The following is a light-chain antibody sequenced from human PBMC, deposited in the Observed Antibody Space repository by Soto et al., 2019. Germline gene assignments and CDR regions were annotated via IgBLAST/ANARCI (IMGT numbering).Light chain of an antibody. CDR3: QQYNSYSYT. V-gene: IGKV1-5*01. CDR2: DAS. CDR1: QSISSW. Sequence: DIQMTQSPSTLSASVGDRVTITCRASQSISSWLAWYQQKPGKATKLLIYDASSLESGVPSRFSGSGSGTEFTLTISILQPDDFATYYCQQYNSYSYTFGQGTKLEIK. J-gene: IGKJ2*01.